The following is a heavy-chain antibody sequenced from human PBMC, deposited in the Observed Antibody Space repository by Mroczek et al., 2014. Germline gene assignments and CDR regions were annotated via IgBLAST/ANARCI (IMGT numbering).Heavy chain of an antibody. Sequence: QVQLVQSGGGVVQPGRSLRLSCAASGFTFSSYGMHWVRQAPGKGLEWVAVIWYDGSNKYYADSVKGRFTISRDNSKNTLYLQMNSLRAEDTAVYYCAREGSDSSSWYSHFDYWGQGTLVTVSS. V-gene: IGHV3-33*01. J-gene: IGHJ4*02. CDR1: GFTFSSYG. CDR2: IWYDGSNK. D-gene: IGHD6-13*01. CDR3: AREGSDSSSWYSHFDY.